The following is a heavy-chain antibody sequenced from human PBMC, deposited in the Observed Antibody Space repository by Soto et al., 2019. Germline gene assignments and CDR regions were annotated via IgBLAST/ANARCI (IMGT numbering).Heavy chain of an antibody. CDR1: GGSISSYY. CDR3: ARGGSSSGFDY. CDR2: IYSSGSS. V-gene: IGHV4-4*07. Sequence: SETLSLTCTVSGGSISSYYWSWIRQPAGKGLEWIGRIYSSGSSNYNPSLKSRVSMSVDTSKNQFSLKLSSVTAADTAVYYCARGGSSSGFDYWGQGTLVTVSS. D-gene: IGHD6-6*01. J-gene: IGHJ4*02.